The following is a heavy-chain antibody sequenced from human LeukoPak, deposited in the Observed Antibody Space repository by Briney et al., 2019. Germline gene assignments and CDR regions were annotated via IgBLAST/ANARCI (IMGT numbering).Heavy chain of an antibody. Sequence: ASVKLSCKVSGYTLTELSMHWVRHPPGKGLEWMGGLDPEDGETIYAQKFQGRVTMTEDTSTDRAYMELSSLRSEDTAVYYCATLGDYGDYGLGYWGQGTLVSVSS. J-gene: IGHJ4*02. CDR2: LDPEDGET. CDR1: GYTLTELS. CDR3: ATLGDYGDYGLGY. D-gene: IGHD4-17*01. V-gene: IGHV1-24*01.